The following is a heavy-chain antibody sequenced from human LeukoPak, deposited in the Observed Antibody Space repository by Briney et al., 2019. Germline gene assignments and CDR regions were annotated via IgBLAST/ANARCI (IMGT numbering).Heavy chain of an antibody. CDR1: GYTFTSYA. Sequence: GASVKVSCKASGYTFTSYAISWVRQAPGQGLEWMGWISAYNGNTNYAQKLQGRVTMTTDTSTSTAYMELRSLRSDDTAVYYCASQWQLEGFDYWGQGTLVTVSS. V-gene: IGHV1-18*01. CDR3: ASQWQLEGFDY. CDR2: ISAYNGNT. J-gene: IGHJ4*02. D-gene: IGHD6-6*01.